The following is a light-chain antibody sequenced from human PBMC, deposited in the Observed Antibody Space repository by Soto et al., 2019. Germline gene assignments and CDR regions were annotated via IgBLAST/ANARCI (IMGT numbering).Light chain of an antibody. CDR3: CSYTSSTTLV. J-gene: IGLJ1*01. Sequence: QSVLTQPSSVSGSRGQWITICCTGTRSDIGSDNLVSWNQKFRRKAAKLMIYERSKRPSVVSNLFSGSQSGNTASLTVSALQAGDEADYYCCSYTSSTTLVFGTGTKVTVL. CDR1: RSDIGSDNL. CDR2: ERS. V-gene: IGLV2-23*01.